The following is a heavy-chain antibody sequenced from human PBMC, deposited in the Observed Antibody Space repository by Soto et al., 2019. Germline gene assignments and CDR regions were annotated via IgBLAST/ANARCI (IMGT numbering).Heavy chain of an antibody. CDR3: AATYDSADY. Sequence: EVQLVESGGGLVTPGGSLRLSCAASGFAFSNYYFNWIRQAPGMGLEWVSSISATASHTFYTDSVKGRLTISRDNTENYLYLQMDSLRVEDTAVYYCAATYDSADYWGRGTLVTVSS. V-gene: IGHV3-21*02. D-gene: IGHD3-10*01. CDR2: ISATASHT. CDR1: GFAFSNYY. J-gene: IGHJ4*02.